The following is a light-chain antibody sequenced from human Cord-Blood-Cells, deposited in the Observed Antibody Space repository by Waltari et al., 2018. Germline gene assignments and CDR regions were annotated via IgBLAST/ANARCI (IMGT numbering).Light chain of an antibody. CDR3: QQYYSTPLT. J-gene: IGKJ3*01. CDR1: QSVLYSSNNKNY. CDR2: WAS. V-gene: IGKV4-1*01. Sequence: DIVMTQSPDSLAVPLGERATINCKSSQSVLYSSNNKNYLAWYQQKPVQPPKLLIYWASTRESGVPDRFSGSGSGTDFTLTISSLQAEDVAVYYCQQYYSTPLTFGPGTKVDIK.